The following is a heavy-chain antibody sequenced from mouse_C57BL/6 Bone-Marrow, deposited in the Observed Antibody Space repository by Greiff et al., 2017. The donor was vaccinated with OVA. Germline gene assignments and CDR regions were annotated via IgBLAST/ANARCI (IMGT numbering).Heavy chain of an antibody. Sequence: QVQLKESGPELVKPGASVKLSCKASGYTFTSYDINWVKQRPGQGLEWIGWIYPRDGSTKYNEKITGKATLTVDTYSSTAYMELHSLTSEDSAVYFCASRGPCAYWGQGTLVTVSA. V-gene: IGHV1-85*01. CDR1: GYTFTSYD. CDR2: IYPRDGST. J-gene: IGHJ3*01. D-gene: IGHD3-1*01. CDR3: ASRGPCAY.